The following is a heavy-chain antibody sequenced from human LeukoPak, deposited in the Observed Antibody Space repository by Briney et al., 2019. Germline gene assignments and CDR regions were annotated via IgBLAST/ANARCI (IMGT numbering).Heavy chain of an antibody. D-gene: IGHD3-9*01. CDR3: TTDQDDHFDWFI. Sequence: PGGSLRLSCAASGFTFTNAWMSWVRQAPGKGLEWVGRIKSKTDGGTTDYAAPVKGRFTISRDDSKNTLYLQMNSLKTEDTAVYYCTTDQDDHFDWFIWGQGTLVTVSS. CDR2: IKSKTDGGTT. J-gene: IGHJ4*02. CDR1: GFTFTNAW. V-gene: IGHV3-15*01.